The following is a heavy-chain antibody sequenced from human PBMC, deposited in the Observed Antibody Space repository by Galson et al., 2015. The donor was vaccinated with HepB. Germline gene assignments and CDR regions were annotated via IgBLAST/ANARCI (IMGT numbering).Heavy chain of an antibody. D-gene: IGHD3-16*02. CDR3: AREAIYRRAFFDY. CDR1: GYTFTNSY. Sequence: SVKVSCKASGYTFTNSYLHWVRQAPGQGLEWMGIINPSDGSTSYAQKFQGRDTMTRDTSTSTVYMDLSSLRSEDAAIYYCAREAIYRRAFFDYWGQGTLVPVSS. V-gene: IGHV1-46*01. CDR2: INPSDGST. J-gene: IGHJ4*02.